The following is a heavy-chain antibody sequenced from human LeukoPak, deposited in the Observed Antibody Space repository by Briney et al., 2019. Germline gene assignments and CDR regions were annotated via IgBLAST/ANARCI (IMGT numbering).Heavy chain of an antibody. Sequence: ASVKVSCKASGYTFTSYYMHWVRQAPGQGLEWMGWINPNSGGANYAQKFQGRVTMTRDTSISTAYMEPSRLRSDDTAVYYCARDRHNSSWYGGNFDYWGQGTLVTVSS. CDR2: INPNSGGA. CDR1: GYTFTSYY. D-gene: IGHD6-13*01. J-gene: IGHJ4*02. CDR3: ARDRHNSSWYGGNFDY. V-gene: IGHV1-2*02.